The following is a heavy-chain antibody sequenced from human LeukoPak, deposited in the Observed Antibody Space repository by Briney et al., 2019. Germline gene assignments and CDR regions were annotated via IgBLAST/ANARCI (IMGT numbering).Heavy chain of an antibody. CDR2: IYISGST. V-gene: IGHV4-61*02. Sequence: PSQTLSLTCTVSGGSITSGSYYWSWIRQPAGKGLEWIGRIYISGSTNYSPSLKSRVTISVDTSKNQFSLKLSSVTAADTAVYYCVRGPTYSSSCQLWGQGTMVTVSS. J-gene: IGHJ3*01. D-gene: IGHD6-13*01. CDR3: VRGPTYSSSCQL. CDR1: GGSITSGSYY.